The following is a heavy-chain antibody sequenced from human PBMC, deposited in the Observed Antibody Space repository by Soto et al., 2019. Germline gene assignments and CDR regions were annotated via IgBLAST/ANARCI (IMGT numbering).Heavy chain of an antibody. CDR3: KLDIHY. V-gene: IGHV3-15*07. CDR2: IKSKADGETR. D-gene: IGHD1-1*01. CDR1: GFTFNNAW. Sequence: GGSLRLSCAASGFTFNNAWMNWVRQAPGKGLEWVGRIKSKADGETRDYAEPVKGRFTISRDDSKNTLYLQMNSLKPEDTAVNYCKLDIHYWGLGTLVTVSS. J-gene: IGHJ4*02.